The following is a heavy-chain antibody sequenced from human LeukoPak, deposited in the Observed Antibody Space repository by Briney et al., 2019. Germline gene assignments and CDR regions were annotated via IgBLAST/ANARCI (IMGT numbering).Heavy chain of an antibody. Sequence: PGRSLKLSCVASGFPFSSYAINWVRQAPGRGLEWVAVIWYDGSNKYYADSMKGRFTISRDNSKNTLYLQMNNLRAEDTGVYYCARAVGPFDYWGQGTLVTVSS. V-gene: IGHV3-33*01. D-gene: IGHD1-26*01. CDR3: ARAVGPFDY. CDR1: GFPFSSYA. J-gene: IGHJ4*02. CDR2: IWYDGSNK.